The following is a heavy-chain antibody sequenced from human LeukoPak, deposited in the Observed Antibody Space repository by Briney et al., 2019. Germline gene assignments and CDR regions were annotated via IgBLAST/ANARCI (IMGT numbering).Heavy chain of an antibody. CDR1: GGSIRSGNYY. CDR3: ARTYCDSITCYRLDN. J-gene: IGHJ4*02. Sequence: ASQTLSLTCTVSGGSIRSGNYYWNWIRQPAGKGLEWIGRIHTSGSTDYNPSLKSRVTISLDTSENQFSLELKSVTAADAAVYYCARTYCDSITCYRLDNWGQGILITVSS. D-gene: IGHD2/OR15-2a*01. V-gene: IGHV4-61*02. CDR2: IHTSGST.